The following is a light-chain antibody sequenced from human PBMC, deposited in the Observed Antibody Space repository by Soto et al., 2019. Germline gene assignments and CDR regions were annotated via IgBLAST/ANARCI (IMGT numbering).Light chain of an antibody. CDR2: LGS. CDR1: QSLLHSNVDNF. Sequence: DIVMTQSPISLPVTPGEPASISCRSSQSLLHSNVDNFLDWYLQKPGQSPQLLIYLGSDRASGGPDRFSGSVSGTNFTLKISRVEAEDVGVYYCMQALQSPITFGPGTKVDIK. V-gene: IGKV2-28*01. J-gene: IGKJ3*01. CDR3: MQALQSPIT.